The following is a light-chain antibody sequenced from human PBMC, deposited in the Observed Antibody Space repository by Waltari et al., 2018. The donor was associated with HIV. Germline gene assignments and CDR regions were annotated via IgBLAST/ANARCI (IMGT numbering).Light chain of an antibody. CDR2: DVY. V-gene: IGLV2-14*03. J-gene: IGLJ1*01. Sequence: QSALTQPASVSGSPGQSITISCTGTRRAVGAYAYFSWYQQHPGKVPKLLIYDVYMRPSRISNRFSGSKSGNTASLTISGLRDADEADYYCASFTSGRLNVFGTGTKVTVL. CDR3: ASFTSGRLNV. CDR1: RRAVGAYAY.